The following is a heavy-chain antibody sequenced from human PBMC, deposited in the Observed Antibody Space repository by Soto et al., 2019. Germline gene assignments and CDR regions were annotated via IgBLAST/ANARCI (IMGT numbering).Heavy chain of an antibody. D-gene: IGHD2-15*01. CDR2: ISGSGGST. CDR3: AKGAACEDIVVVVAATCLMDV. CDR1: GFTFSSYA. J-gene: IGHJ6*02. V-gene: IGHV3-23*01. Sequence: GGSLCLPCAASGFTFSSYAMNWVRQAPGKGLEWVSAISGSGGSTYYADPVNGRCTTSRDNSTNTLYLQMNSLRAEDTAVYYCAKGAACEDIVVVVAATCLMDVWGQGTTVTVSS.